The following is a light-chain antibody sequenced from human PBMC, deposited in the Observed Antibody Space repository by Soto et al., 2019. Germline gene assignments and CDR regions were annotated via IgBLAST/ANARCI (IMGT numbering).Light chain of an antibody. J-gene: IGKJ3*01. CDR3: QHYGNSPPEFT. Sequence: EIVLTQSPGTLSLSPGERATLSCRASQSVSSSFLAWYQQRPGQAPRLLLFGASYRATGIPDRFSGSGSGTYFTLTICTLAPDDFAVYYCQHYGNSPPEFTFGPGTNVDSK. CDR2: GAS. CDR1: QSVSSSF. V-gene: IGKV3-20*01.